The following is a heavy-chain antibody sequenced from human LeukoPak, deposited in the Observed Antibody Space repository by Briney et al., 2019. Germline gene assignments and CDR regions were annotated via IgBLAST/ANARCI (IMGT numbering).Heavy chain of an antibody. CDR1: GFTFSSYG. V-gene: IGHV3-30*18. CDR2: ISYDGSNK. J-gene: IGHJ4*02. CDR3: AKGIPSGSYYVLGDY. D-gene: IGHD1-26*01. Sequence: PGGSLRLSCAASGFTFSSYGMHWVRQAPGKGLEWVAVISYDGSNKYYADSVKGRFTISRDNSKNTLYLQMNSLRAEDTAVYYCAKGIPSGSYYVLGDYWGQGTLVTVSS.